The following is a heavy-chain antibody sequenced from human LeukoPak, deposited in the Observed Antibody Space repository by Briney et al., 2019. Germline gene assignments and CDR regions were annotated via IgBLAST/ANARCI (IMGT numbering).Heavy chain of an antibody. CDR3: ATQGINAFDI. J-gene: IGHJ3*02. CDR2: IYSDGST. Sequence: GGSLRLSCAASGFTVSRYYMSWVRQAPGKGLEWVSVIYSDGSTYYADSVKGRFTISRDNSKNTLYLQMNSLRAEDTAVYYCATQGINAFDIWGQGTMVTVSS. CDR1: GFTVSRYY. V-gene: IGHV3-53*01. D-gene: IGHD5-24*01.